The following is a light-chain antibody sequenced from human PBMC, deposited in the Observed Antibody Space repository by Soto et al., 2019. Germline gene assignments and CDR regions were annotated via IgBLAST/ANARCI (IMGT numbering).Light chain of an antibody. CDR3: LHDYSYPYT. CDR2: GAS. V-gene: IGKV1-6*01. Sequence: AIEMTQATSSMCASVGDRVTITCRASQGIRNDLGWYQQKSGKAPKLLIYGASSFQRGFPSRFSGSGSGTDFTLTISSLQPEDFATYSCLHDYSYPYTVGQGTKVYSK. CDR1: QGIRND. J-gene: IGKJ2*01.